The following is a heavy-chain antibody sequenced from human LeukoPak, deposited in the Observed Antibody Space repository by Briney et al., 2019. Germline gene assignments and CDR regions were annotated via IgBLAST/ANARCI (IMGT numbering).Heavy chain of an antibody. V-gene: IGHV4-30-2*01. Sequence: PSETLSLTCAVSGGSISSGSYSWSWIRQPPGKGLEWIGYIYPRGSTYYNPSLKSRVTISVDTSKNQFSLKLSSVTAADTAVYYCARSALTSVRGPYQTWDWFDPWGQGTLVTVSS. CDR3: ARSALTSVRGPYQTWDWFDP. D-gene: IGHD3-10*01. CDR2: IYPRGST. J-gene: IGHJ5*02. CDR1: GGSISSGSYS.